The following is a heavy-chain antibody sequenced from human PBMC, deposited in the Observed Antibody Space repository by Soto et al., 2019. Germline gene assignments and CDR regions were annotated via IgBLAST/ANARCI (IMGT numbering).Heavy chain of an antibody. D-gene: IGHD1-26*01. CDR2: MNPNSGNT. CDR3: ARSHAGLPRGNY. CDR1: GYTFTSYD. J-gene: IGHJ4*02. V-gene: IGHV1-8*01. Sequence: ASVKVSCQASGYTFTSYDINWVRQATGQGLEWMGWMNPNSGNTGYAQKFQGRVTMTRNTSISTAYMELSSLRSEDTAVYYCARSHAGLPRGNYWGQGTLVTVSS.